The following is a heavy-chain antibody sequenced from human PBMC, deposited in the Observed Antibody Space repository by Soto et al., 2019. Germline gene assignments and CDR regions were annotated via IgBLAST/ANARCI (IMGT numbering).Heavy chain of an antibody. D-gene: IGHD3-10*01. V-gene: IGHV3-48*01. Sequence: EVQLVESGGGLVQPGGSLRLSCAASVFTFSSYSMHWVRQAPGKGLEWVSYISSSSSTIYYADSVKVRFTISRDNAKNSLYLQMNSLRAEDTAVYYCARGVQPYGSDYWGQGTLVTVSS. J-gene: IGHJ4*02. CDR2: ISSSSSTI. CDR1: VFTFSSYS. CDR3: ARGVQPYGSDY.